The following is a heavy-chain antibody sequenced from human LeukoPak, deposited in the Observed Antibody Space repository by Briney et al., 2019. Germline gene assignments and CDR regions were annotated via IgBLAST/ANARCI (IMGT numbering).Heavy chain of an antibody. V-gene: IGHV4-34*01. CDR3: ARDRGGDATDY. CDR1: GGSFSGYY. CDR2: INHSGST. J-gene: IGHJ4*02. Sequence: SETLSLTCAVYGGSFSGYYWSWIRQPPGKGLEWIGEINHSGSTNYNPSLKSRVTISVDTSKNQFSLKLSSVTAADTAVYYCARDRGGDATDYWGQGTLSPSPQ.